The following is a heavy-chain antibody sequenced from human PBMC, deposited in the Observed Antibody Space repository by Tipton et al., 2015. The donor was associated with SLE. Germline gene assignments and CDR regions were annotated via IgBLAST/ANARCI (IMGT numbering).Heavy chain of an antibody. Sequence: TLSLTCTVSQGSVSSDIYSWGWIRQPPGKGLEWIGSAYYTGATYYSPSLKSRVTISVDTSENQFSLKLASVTAADTAVYYCARLGVGTRGYGLDVWGQGTTVTVSS. D-gene: IGHD1-26*01. CDR1: QGSVSSDIYS. CDR3: ARLGVGTRGYGLDV. V-gene: IGHV4-39*07. J-gene: IGHJ6*02. CDR2: AYYTGAT.